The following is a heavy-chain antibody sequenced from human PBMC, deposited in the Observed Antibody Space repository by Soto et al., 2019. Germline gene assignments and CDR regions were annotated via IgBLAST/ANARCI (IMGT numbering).Heavy chain of an antibody. Sequence: GGSMRLSSAASGFPFSSYAMSWVSPAQGKGLEWVSGISASGAGTYYPDSVKGRFTISRDNSKNTLYLQMNSLRAEDTAVYYCAKGQGVGVVVVADDYWGQGTLVTVSS. CDR3: AKGQGVGVVVVADDY. J-gene: IGHJ4*02. D-gene: IGHD2-15*01. V-gene: IGHV3-23*01. CDR1: GFPFSSYA. CDR2: ISASGAGT.